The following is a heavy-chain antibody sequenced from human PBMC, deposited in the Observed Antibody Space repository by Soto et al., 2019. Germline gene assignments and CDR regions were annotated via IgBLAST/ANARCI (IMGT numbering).Heavy chain of an antibody. CDR3: AREYYGLLTGYYTDY. J-gene: IGHJ4*02. CDR1: GFPFSSDW. CDR2: ISGDGVTT. Sequence: EVQLVESGGDLVQRGGSLRLSCAASGFPFSSDWMHWVRHTPGKGLDWVARISGDGVTTYYADSVTGRFTVSRDNAKNTLSLQISGLRAEDTAVYYCAREYYGLLTGYYTDYCGQGTLVSVSS. V-gene: IGHV3-74*01. D-gene: IGHD3-9*01.